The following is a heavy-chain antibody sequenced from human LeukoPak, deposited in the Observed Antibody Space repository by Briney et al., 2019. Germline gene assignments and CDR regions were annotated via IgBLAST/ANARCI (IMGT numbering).Heavy chain of an antibody. V-gene: IGHV4-34*01. CDR1: GGSFSGYY. CDR3: ARIVVVPGPKYNWFDP. CDR2: INHSGST. D-gene: IGHD2-2*01. Sequence: SETLSLTCAVYGGSFSGYYWSWIRQPPGKGLEWIGEINHSGSTNYNPSPKSRVTISVDTSKNQFSLKLSSVTAADTAVYYCARIVVVPGPKYNWFDPWGQGTLVTVSS. J-gene: IGHJ5*02.